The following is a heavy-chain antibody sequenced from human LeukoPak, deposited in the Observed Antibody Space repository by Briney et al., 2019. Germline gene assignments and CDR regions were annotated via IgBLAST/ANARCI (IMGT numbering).Heavy chain of an antibody. V-gene: IGHV4-34*01. Sequence: SETLSLTCAVYGGSFSGYYWSWIRQPPGKGLEWIGEINHSGSTNYNPSLKSRVTISVDTSKNQFSLKLSSVTAADTAVYYCAGGRGGGDSYPDTWFAPWAREPWSPSPQ. D-gene: IGHD2-21*02. CDR2: INHSGST. CDR3: AGGRGGGDSYPDTWFAP. CDR1: GGSFSGYY. J-gene: IGHJ5*02.